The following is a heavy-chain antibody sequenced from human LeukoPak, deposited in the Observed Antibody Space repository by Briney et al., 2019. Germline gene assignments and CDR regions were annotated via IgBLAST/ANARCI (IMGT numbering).Heavy chain of an antibody. J-gene: IGHJ6*03. CDR2: ISVSGGST. V-gene: IGHV3-23*01. Sequence: GGSLRLSCAASGFTFSSYSMSWVRQAPGKGLEWVSAISVSGGSTYYADSVKGRFTISRDNSKNTLYLQMNSLRAEDTAVYYCARDRAPSIAVAGTSFPYYYYMDVWGKGTTVTISS. CDR1: GFTFSSYS. CDR3: ARDRAPSIAVAGTSFPYYYYMDV. D-gene: IGHD6-19*01.